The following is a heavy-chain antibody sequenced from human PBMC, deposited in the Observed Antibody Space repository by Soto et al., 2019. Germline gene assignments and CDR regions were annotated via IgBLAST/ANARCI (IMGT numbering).Heavy chain of an antibody. J-gene: IGHJ4*02. Sequence: SETLSLTCAVYGGSFSGYYWSWIRQPPGKGLEWIGEINHSGSTNYNPSLKSRVTISVDTSKNQFSLKLSSVTAADTAVYYCARDWSSSWYPGYFDYWGQGTLVTVSS. CDR2: INHSGST. CDR3: ARDWSSSWYPGYFDY. CDR1: GGSFSGYY. V-gene: IGHV4-34*01. D-gene: IGHD6-13*01.